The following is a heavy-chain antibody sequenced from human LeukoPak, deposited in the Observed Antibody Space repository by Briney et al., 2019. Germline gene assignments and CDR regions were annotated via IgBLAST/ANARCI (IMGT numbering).Heavy chain of an antibody. Sequence: GGSLRLSCAASGFTFSSYWMSWVRQAPGKGLEWVANIKQDGSEKYYVDSVKGRFTISRDNAKNSLYLQMNSLRAEDTAVYYCARETTSYDFWSGYRDRSAYWGQGTLVTVSS. D-gene: IGHD3-3*01. CDR1: GFTFSSYW. V-gene: IGHV3-7*01. J-gene: IGHJ4*02. CDR3: ARETTSYDFWSGYRDRSAY. CDR2: IKQDGSEK.